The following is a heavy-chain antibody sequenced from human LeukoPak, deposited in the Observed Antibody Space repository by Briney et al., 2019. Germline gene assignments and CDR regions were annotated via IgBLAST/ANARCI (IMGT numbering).Heavy chain of an antibody. Sequence: GESLKISCKGSGYSFTSYWIGWVRQMPGEGLEWMGIIYPGDSDTRYSPSFQGQVTISADKSISTAYLQWSSLKASDTAMYYCARHHDFWGGYYIRRGYFDYWGQGTLVTVSS. V-gene: IGHV5-51*01. J-gene: IGHJ4*02. CDR1: GYSFTSYW. D-gene: IGHD3-3*01. CDR2: IYPGDSDT. CDR3: ARHHDFWGGYYIRRGYFDY.